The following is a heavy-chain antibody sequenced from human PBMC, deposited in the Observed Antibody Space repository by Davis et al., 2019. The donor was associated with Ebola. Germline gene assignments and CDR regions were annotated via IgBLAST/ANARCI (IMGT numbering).Heavy chain of an antibody. CDR3: ARQGHDISSWDHFDY. V-gene: IGHV5-51*01. Sequence: KVSCKASGYSFTSYWIGWVRQMPGKGLEWMGIIYPGDSDTRYSPSFQGQVTISADKSISTAYLQWRSLKASDTAMYYCARQGHDISSWDHFDYWGQGTLVIVSS. J-gene: IGHJ4*02. CDR2: IYPGDSDT. CDR1: GYSFTSYW. D-gene: IGHD6-13*01.